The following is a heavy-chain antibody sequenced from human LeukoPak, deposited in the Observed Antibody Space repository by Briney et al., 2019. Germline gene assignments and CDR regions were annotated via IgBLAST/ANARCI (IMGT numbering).Heavy chain of an antibody. J-gene: IGHJ5*02. D-gene: IGHD5-18*01. CDR3: ARPLGYSYGSNWFDP. Sequence: SETLSLTCTVSGGSISSSSYYWGWIRQPPGKGLEWIGSIYYSGSTYYNPSLKSRVTISVDTSKNQFSLKLSSVTAADTAVYYCARPLGYSYGSNWFDPWGQGTLVTVSS. V-gene: IGHV4-39*01. CDR2: IYYSGST. CDR1: GGSISSSSYY.